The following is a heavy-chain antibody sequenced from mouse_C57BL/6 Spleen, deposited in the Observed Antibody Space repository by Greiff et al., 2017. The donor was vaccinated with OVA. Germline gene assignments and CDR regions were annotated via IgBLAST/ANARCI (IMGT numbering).Heavy chain of an antibody. J-gene: IGHJ2*01. D-gene: IGHD1-1*01. CDR2: ISSGGDYI. CDR3: TRDLYYYGSSGFDY. Sequence: EVHLVESGEGLVKPGGSLKLSCAASGFTFSSYAMSWVRQTPEKRLEWVAYISSGGDYIYYADTVKGRFTISRDNARNTLYLQMSSLKSEDTAMYYCTRDLYYYGSSGFDYWGQGTTLTVSS. V-gene: IGHV5-9-1*02. CDR1: GFTFSSYA.